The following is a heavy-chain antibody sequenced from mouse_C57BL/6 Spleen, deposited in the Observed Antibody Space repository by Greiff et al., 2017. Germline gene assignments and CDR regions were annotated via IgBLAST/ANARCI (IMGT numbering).Heavy chain of an antibody. V-gene: IGHV1-82*01. D-gene: IGHD4-1*01. CDR1: GYAFSSSW. CDR2: IYPGDGDT. Sequence: QVQLKQSGPELVKPGASVKISCTASGYAFSSSWMNWVKQRPGKGLEWIGRIYPGDGDTNYNGKFKGKATLTADKSSSTAYMQLSSLTSEDSAVYFCARYGWEDFDYWGQGTTLTVSS. J-gene: IGHJ2*01. CDR3: ARYGWEDFDY.